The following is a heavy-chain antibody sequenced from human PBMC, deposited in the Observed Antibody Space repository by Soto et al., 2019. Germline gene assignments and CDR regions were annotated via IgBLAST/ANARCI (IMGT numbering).Heavy chain of an antibody. CDR2: ISGDGSAT. CDR3: AKDFKVSGSYYGSLNYYYGMDV. CDR1: GFRFWTYS. J-gene: IGHJ6*02. V-gene: IGHV3-23*01. D-gene: IGHD3-10*01. Sequence: EVKLLESGGGLVQPGESLRLSCAASGFRFWTYSMSWVRQAPGKGLEWVSGISGDGSATSYADSLKGRFTVSRDNSKDTLFLQMNTLRVEDTAVYYCAKDFKVSGSYYGSLNYYYGMDVWGQGTTVIVSS.